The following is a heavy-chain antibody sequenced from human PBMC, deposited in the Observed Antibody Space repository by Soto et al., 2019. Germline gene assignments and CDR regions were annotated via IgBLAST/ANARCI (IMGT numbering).Heavy chain of an antibody. J-gene: IGHJ6*02. CDR2: IDYSGST. CDR1: GGSISSGDYY. D-gene: IGHD4-17*01. CDR3: ARENTVTKFYYYSYYGMDV. Sequence: SETLSLTCTVSGGSISSGDYYWSWIGLPPGKGLEWIGCIDYSGSTYYNPSLKSRVTISVDTSKNQFSLKLSSGTAADPAVYYCARENTVTKFYYYSYYGMDVWGQGTTVTVSS. V-gene: IGHV4-30-4*02.